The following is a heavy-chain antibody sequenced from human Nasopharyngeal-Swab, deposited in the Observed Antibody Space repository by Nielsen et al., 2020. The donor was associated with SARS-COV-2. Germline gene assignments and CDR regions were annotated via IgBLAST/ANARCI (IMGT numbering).Heavy chain of an antibody. CDR1: GGSFSGHY. D-gene: IGHD4-17*01. V-gene: IGHV4-34*01. Sequence: SETLSLTCAVYGGSFSGHYWSWIRQPPGKGLEWIGEINHSGSTNYNPSLKSRVTISVDTSKNQFSLKLSSVTAADTAVYYCARGQPVTTFYYYYGMDVWGQGTTVTVSS. J-gene: IGHJ6*02. CDR2: INHSGST. CDR3: ARGQPVTTFYYYYGMDV.